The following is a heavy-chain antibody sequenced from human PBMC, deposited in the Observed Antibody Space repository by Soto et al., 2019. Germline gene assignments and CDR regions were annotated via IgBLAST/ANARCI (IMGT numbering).Heavy chain of an antibody. Sequence: ASVKVSCKASGYTFTSYAMHWVRQAPGQRLEWMGWINAGNGNTKYSQKFQGRVTITRDTSASTAYMELSSLRSEDTAVYYCARADPKSSIAVAGRRNYFDYWGQGTLVTVSS. CDR3: ARADPKSSIAVAGRRNYFDY. D-gene: IGHD6-19*01. CDR2: INAGNGNT. V-gene: IGHV1-3*01. CDR1: GYTFTSYA. J-gene: IGHJ4*02.